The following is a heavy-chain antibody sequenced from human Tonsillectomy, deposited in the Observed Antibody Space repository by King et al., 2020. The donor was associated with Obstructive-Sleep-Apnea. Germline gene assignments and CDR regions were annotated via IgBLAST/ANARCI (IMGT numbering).Heavy chain of an antibody. CDR1: GFSLTTGGVG. CDR2: IYWEADK. J-gene: IGHJ4*02. Sequence: ITLKESGPTLVEPTQTLTRTCTFSGFSLTTGGVGVGWIRQPPGKTLEWLAGIYWEADKRYSPSLRNRLTITKDTSKNQVVLTMTDMDPVDTATYFCARRRDGPNWNECNFNYWGQGTLVTVSS. D-gene: IGHD1-1*01. V-gene: IGHV2-5*02. CDR3: ARRRDGPNWNECNFNY.